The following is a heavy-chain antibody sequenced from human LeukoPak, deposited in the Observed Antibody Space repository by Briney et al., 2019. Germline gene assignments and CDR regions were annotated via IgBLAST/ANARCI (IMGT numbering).Heavy chain of an antibody. J-gene: IGHJ5*02. CDR2: IIPIFGTA. Sequence: SVKVSCKASGGTFSSYAISWVRRAPGQGLEWMGGIIPIFGTANYAQKFQGRVTITTDESTSTAYMELSSLRSEDTAVYCCARATYGSGSYTINKNWFDPWGQGTLVTVSS. CDR3: ARATYGSGSYTINKNWFDP. CDR1: GGTFSSYA. V-gene: IGHV1-69*05. D-gene: IGHD3-10*01.